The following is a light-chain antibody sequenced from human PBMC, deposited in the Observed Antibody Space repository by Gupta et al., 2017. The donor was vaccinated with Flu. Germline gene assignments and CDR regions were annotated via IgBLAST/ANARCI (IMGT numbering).Light chain of an antibody. CDR1: QDINNY. J-gene: IGKJ2*01. CDR3: QQYEDVPFT. Sequence: DIQMTQSPSPLSASVGDRVTFTCQASQDINNYLNWYQQKGGKAPKLLIYDASNLETGVPARFSGGGSGTDFTFTISSLQPEDFATYYCQQYEDVPFTFGQGTTLDIK. CDR2: DAS. V-gene: IGKV1-33*01.